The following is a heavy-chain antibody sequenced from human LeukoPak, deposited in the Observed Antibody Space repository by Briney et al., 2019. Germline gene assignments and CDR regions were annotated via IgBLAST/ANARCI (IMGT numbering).Heavy chain of an antibody. CDR1: GGSVSSGSYY. D-gene: IGHD3-22*01. Sequence: SETLSLTCTVSGGSVSSGSYYWSWSRQPPGKVVEWIGYIYYSGSTNYNPSLKSRVTISVDTSKNQFALKLSSVTAADTAVYYCAREVVYYDRSGYYFVYWGQGTLVTVSS. CDR3: AREVVYYDRSGYYFVY. V-gene: IGHV4-61*01. CDR2: IYYSGST. J-gene: IGHJ4*02.